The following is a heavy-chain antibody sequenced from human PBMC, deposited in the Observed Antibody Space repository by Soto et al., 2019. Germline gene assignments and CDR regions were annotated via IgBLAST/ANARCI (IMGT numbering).Heavy chain of an antibody. CDR2: ISGSGGST. J-gene: IGHJ6*02. V-gene: IGHV3-23*01. Sequence: LRLSCAASGFTFSSYAMSWVRQAPGKGLEWVSAISGSGGSTYYADSVKGRFTISRDNSKNTLYLQMNSLRAEDTAVYYCAKAEPYGDYVGYYYYYGMDVWGQGTTVTVSS. D-gene: IGHD4-17*01. CDR3: AKAEPYGDYVGYYYYYGMDV. CDR1: GFTFSSYA.